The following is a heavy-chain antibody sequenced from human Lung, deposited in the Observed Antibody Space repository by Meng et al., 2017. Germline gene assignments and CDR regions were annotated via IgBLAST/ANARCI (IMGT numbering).Heavy chain of an antibody. CDR2: ISSSGST. Sequence: QVQLRESGPGLVKPSQTLSLTCTVSGGSISSGDYFWIWIRQPPGEGLEWIGYISSSGSTYYNPSLKSRLTISLDTSKNQFSLTLNSVTAADTAVYYCARVIGDCTTCYKVWFDPWGQGTLVTVSS. D-gene: IGHD2-2*02. V-gene: IGHV4-30-4*01. CDR1: GGSISSGDYF. CDR3: ARVIGDCTTCYKVWFDP. J-gene: IGHJ5*02.